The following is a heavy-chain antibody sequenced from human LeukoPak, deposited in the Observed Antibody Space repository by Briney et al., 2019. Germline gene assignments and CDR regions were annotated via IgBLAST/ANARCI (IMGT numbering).Heavy chain of an antibody. D-gene: IGHD4-17*01. Sequence: SETLSLTCTVPGGSISTYYWSWIRQPAGKGLEWIGRIYTSGSTNYNPSLKSRVTMSVDTSKNQLSLKLSSVTAADTAVYYCARDSGHYGIGLWGQGTLVTVSS. J-gene: IGHJ4*02. V-gene: IGHV4-4*07. CDR3: ARDSGHYGIGL. CDR1: GGSISTYY. CDR2: IYTSGST.